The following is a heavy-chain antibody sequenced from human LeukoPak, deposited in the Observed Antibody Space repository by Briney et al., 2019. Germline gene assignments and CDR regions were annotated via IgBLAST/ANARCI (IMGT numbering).Heavy chain of an antibody. CDR1: GFAFRNYY. CDR2: ISNSGTII. Sequence: GGSLRLSCAASGFAFRNYYMDWIRQAPGKGLERVAYISNSGTIIYYAESVKGRFTISRDNSKNTLYLQMNSLRAEDTAVYYCARDPTAYCGGDCYSPVDYWGQGTLVTVSS. J-gene: IGHJ4*02. CDR3: ARDPTAYCGGDCYSPVDY. D-gene: IGHD2-21*02. V-gene: IGHV3-11*04.